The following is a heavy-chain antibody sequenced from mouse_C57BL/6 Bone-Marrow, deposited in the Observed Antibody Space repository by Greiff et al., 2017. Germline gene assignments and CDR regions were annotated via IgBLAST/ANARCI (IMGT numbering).Heavy chain of an antibody. CDR3: AKSAQEEYAMDY. CDR2: IYPGDGDT. J-gene: IGHJ4*01. CDR1: GYAFSSSW. D-gene: IGHD3-2*02. Sequence: QVQLQQSGPELVKPGASVKISCKASGYAFSSSWMNWVKQRPGKGLEWIGRIYPGDGDTNYNGKFKGKATLTADKSSSTAYMQLSSLTSEDSAVYFCAKSAQEEYAMDYWGQGTSVTVSS. V-gene: IGHV1-82*01.